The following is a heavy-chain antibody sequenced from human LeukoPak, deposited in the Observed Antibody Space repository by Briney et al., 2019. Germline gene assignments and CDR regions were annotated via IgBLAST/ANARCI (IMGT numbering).Heavy chain of an antibody. CDR2: IIPIFGTA. V-gene: IGHV1-69*05. Sequence: SVKVSCKASGGTFSSYAISWVRQAPRQGLEWMGGIIPIFGTANYAQKFQGRVTITTDESTSTAYMELSSLRSEDTAVYYCARGLDYYYYMDVWGKGTTVTVSS. J-gene: IGHJ6*03. D-gene: IGHD3-10*01. CDR3: ARGLDYYYYMDV. CDR1: GGTFSSYA.